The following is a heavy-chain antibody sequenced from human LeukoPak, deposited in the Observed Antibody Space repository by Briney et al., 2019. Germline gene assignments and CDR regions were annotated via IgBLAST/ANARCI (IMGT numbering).Heavy chain of an antibody. CDR2: IYTSGST. Sequence: PSETLSLTCTVSGGSISSGSYYWSWIRQPAGKGLEWIGRIYTSGSTNYNPSLKSRVTISVDTSKNQFSLKLSSVTAADTAMYYCARGSDYGDYVVWFDPWGQGTLVTVSS. V-gene: IGHV4-61*02. CDR3: ARGSDYGDYVVWFDP. CDR1: GGSISSGSYY. J-gene: IGHJ5*02. D-gene: IGHD4-17*01.